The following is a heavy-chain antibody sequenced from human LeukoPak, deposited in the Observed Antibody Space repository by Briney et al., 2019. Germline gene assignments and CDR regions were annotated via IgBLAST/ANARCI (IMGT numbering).Heavy chain of an antibody. CDR1: GGSISSYY. J-gene: IGHJ5*02. V-gene: IGHV4-59*01. CDR2: IYYSGST. Sequence: PSETLSLTCTVSGGSISSYYWSWIRQPPGKGLEWIGYIYYSGSTNYSPSFKSRVTISVDTSKNQFSLKLSSVTAADTAVYYCARGCGGDCYDNWFDPWGQGTLVTVSS. CDR3: ARGCGGDCYDNWFDP. D-gene: IGHD2-21*02.